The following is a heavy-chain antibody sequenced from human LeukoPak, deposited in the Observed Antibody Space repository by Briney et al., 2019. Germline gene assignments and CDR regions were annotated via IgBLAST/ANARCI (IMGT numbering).Heavy chain of an antibody. V-gene: IGHV3-20*04. CDR1: GFSFDDYG. Sequence: PGGSLRLSCAASGFSFDDYGMSWVRQAPGKGLEWVSGINWNGDTTAYADSVKGRFTIYRDNAKHYLYLQLNSLRAEDTAWYYCARGARGTNSWYFRYWGQGTLVTVSS. D-gene: IGHD6-13*01. CDR3: ARGARGTNSWYFRY. CDR2: INWNGDTT. J-gene: IGHJ4*02.